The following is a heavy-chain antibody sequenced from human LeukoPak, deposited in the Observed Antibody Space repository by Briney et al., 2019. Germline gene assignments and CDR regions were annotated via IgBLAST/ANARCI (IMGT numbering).Heavy chain of an antibody. CDR2: IYYSGST. D-gene: IGHD6-13*01. CDR3: ARAGMAAAGTWVD. Sequence: SETLSLTCTVSGGSISSYYWSWIRQPPGKGLEWIGYIYYSGSTNYNPSLKSRVTISVDTSKNQFSLKLSSVTAADTAVYYCARAGMAAAGTWVDWGQGTLVTVSS. J-gene: IGHJ4*02. CDR1: GGSISSYY. V-gene: IGHV4-59*01.